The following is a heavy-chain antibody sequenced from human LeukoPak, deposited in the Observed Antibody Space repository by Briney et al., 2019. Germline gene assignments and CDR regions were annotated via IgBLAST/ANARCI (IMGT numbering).Heavy chain of an antibody. J-gene: IGHJ6*02. CDR3: ARVLGGNSLYYYYYGMDV. Sequence: ASVKVSCKASGYTFTSYVISWVRQAPGQGLEWMGWISAYNGHTNYAQELQGRVTMNTDTSTSTAYVELRSLRSDDTAVYYCARVLGGNSLYYYYYGMDVGGQGTTVTVSS. V-gene: IGHV1-18*01. CDR1: GYTFTSYV. D-gene: IGHD4-23*01. CDR2: ISAYNGHT.